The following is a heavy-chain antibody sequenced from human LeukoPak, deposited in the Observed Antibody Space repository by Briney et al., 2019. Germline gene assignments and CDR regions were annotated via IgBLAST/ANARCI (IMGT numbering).Heavy chain of an antibody. V-gene: IGHV4-34*01. CDR2: TNHRGDT. CDR1: GGSFSTYY. J-gene: IGHJ4*03. D-gene: IGHD1-1*01. Sequence: SETLSLTCAVYGGSFSTYYWSWIRQSPGKGLEWIAETNHRGDTNYNPSVKSRVTISVDTSKNQFSLKVRSLTAADTAFYYCARGPTISETGYFDYWGQGTLVTVSS. CDR3: ARGPTISETGYFDY.